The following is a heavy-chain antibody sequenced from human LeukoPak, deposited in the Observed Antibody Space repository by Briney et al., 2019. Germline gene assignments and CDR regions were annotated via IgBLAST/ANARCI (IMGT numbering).Heavy chain of an antibody. CDR3: ARAGSGYFSHF. D-gene: IGHD3-22*01. V-gene: IGHV3-48*03. J-gene: IGHJ4*02. CDR1: GFTFSNYE. CDR2: ISSTASTT. Sequence: GGSLRLSCAAPGFTFSNYEMHWVRQAPGKGLEWVSYISSTASTTYYADSVRGRFTISRDNAKNSLYLQMNSLRAEDTAVYYCARAGSGYFSHFWGQGTLVTVSS.